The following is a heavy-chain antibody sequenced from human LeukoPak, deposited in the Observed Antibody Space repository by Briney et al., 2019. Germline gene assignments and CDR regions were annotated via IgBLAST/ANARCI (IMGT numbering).Heavy chain of an antibody. CDR3: ARGIQLLN. J-gene: IGHJ4*02. D-gene: IGHD5-18*01. CDR1: GGSISSYY. CDR2: IYYSGST. V-gene: IGHV4-39*07. Sequence: SETLSLTCTVSGGSISSYYWGWIRQPPGKGLEWIGSIYYSGSTYYNPSLKSRVTISVDTSKNQFSLKLSSVTAADTAVYYCARGIQLLNWGQGTLVTVSS.